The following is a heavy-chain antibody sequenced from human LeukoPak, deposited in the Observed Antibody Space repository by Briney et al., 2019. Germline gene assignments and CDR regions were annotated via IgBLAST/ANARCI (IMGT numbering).Heavy chain of an antibody. CDR1: GFTFSSYA. D-gene: IGHD2-15*01. CDR3: VKGQGWGYCSGGSCTGFDY. CDR2: ISSKGGST. J-gene: IGHJ4*02. Sequence: PGGSLRLSCSASGFTFSSYAMHWVRQAPGKGLEYVSAISSKGGSTYYADSVKGRFTISRDNSKNTLYLQMSSLRAEDAAVYYCVKGQGWGYCSGGSCTGFDYWGQGTLVTVSS. V-gene: IGHV3-64D*06.